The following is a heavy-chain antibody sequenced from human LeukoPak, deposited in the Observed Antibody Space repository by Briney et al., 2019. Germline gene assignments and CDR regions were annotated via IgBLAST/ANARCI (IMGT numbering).Heavy chain of an antibody. CDR1: GFTVSSNY. CDR3: AKDVSMIVVARGDY. V-gene: IGHV3-53*01. D-gene: IGHD3-22*01. J-gene: IGHJ4*02. CDR2: IYSGGNT. Sequence: PGGSLRLSCAASGFTVSSNYMSWVRQAPGKGLEWVSVIYSGGNTYAADSVKGRFTISRDNSKNTLYLHMNSLRAEDTAVYYCAKDVSMIVVARGDYWGQGTLVTVSS.